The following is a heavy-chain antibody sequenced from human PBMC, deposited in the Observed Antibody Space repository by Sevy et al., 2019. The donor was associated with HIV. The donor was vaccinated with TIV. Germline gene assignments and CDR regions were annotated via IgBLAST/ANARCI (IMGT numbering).Heavy chain of an antibody. CDR2: IYKSGTT. D-gene: IGHD3-3*01. V-gene: IGHV4-59*01. CDR3: ERLHTIFGLVRGFYFDN. CDR1: GDSITSSY. Sequence: SESLSLRCTVSGDSITSSYWSWIRQPPGKGLEWIGYIYKSGTTNYNPSLKSPATISVDTSKNHCSLKLTAVTAADTAVYYSERLHTIFGLVRGFYFDNWGQGTLVTVSS. J-gene: IGHJ4*02.